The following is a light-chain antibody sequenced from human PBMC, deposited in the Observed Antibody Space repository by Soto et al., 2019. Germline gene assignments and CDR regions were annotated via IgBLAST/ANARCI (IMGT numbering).Light chain of an antibody. CDR1: QSVSSY. V-gene: IGKV3-11*01. CDR2: DAS. CDR3: QQRSNWPSIS. Sequence: EIVLTQSPATLSLSPGERATLSCRASQSVSSYLAWYQHKPGQAPRLLIYDASSRATDIPARFSGSGSGTDFTLTISSPEPEDFATYYCQQRSNWPSISFGQGTRLEIK. J-gene: IGKJ5*01.